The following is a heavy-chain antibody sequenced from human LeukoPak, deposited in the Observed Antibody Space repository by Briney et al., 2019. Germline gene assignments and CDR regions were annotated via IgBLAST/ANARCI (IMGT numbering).Heavy chain of an antibody. CDR1: GFTFSSYA. V-gene: IGHV3-30*04. CDR3: ARDEQGSVWFGAFDI. J-gene: IGHJ3*02. CDR2: ISYDGSNK. D-gene: IGHD6-19*01. Sequence: GRSLRLSCAASGFTFSSYAMHWVRQAPGKGLEWVAVISYDGSNKYYADSVKGRFTISRDNSKNTLYLQMNSLRAEDTAVYYCARDEQGSVWFGAFDIWGQGTMVTVSS.